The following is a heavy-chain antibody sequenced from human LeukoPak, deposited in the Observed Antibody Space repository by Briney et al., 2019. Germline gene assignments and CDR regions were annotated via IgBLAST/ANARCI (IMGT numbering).Heavy chain of an antibody. V-gene: IGHV4-59*01. CDR3: ARAVYSGYYYFDY. Sequence: SETLSLTCIVSGASSMNYHWTWIRQPPGKGLEWVGYIHSSGTTSYNPSLQSRVTISIETSKNQLSLKLRSVTAADTAVYYCARAVYSGYYYFDYWGQGTLVTVSS. D-gene: IGHD3-22*01. CDR2: IHSSGTT. J-gene: IGHJ4*02. CDR1: GASSMNYH.